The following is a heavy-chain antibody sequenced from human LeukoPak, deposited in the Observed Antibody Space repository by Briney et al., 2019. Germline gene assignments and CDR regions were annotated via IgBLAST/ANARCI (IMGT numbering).Heavy chain of an antibody. CDR1: GFTFSSYG. V-gene: IGHV3-30*18. D-gene: IGHD3-16*01. Sequence: GGSLRLSCAASGFTFSSYGMHWVRQAPGKGLEWVAVISYDGSNKYYADSVKGRFTISRDNSKNTLYLQMNSLRAEDTAVYYCAKTMITDYYFDYWGQGTLVTVSS. CDR2: ISYDGSNK. J-gene: IGHJ4*02. CDR3: AKTMITDYYFDY.